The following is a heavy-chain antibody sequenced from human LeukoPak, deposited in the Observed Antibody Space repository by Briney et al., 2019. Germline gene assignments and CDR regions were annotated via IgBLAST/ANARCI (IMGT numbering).Heavy chain of an antibody. CDR2: MYYSGST. Sequence: SETLSLTCTVSGGSMSSISYYWGWIRQPPGKGLEWIGSMYYSGSTYYNPSLKSRVTISVDTSKNQFSLKLSSVTAADTAVYYCARWAHYYDSSGSDAFDIWGQGTMVTVSS. CDR1: GGSMSSISYY. V-gene: IGHV4-39*07. J-gene: IGHJ3*02. D-gene: IGHD3-22*01. CDR3: ARWAHYYDSSGSDAFDI.